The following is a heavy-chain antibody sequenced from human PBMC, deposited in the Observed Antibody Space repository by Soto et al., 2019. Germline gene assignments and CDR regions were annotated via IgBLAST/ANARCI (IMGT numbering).Heavy chain of an antibody. D-gene: IGHD3-22*01. J-gene: IGHJ6*02. Sequence: ASETLSLTCAVSGGSISSGGYFWSWIRQPPGKGLEWIGYLYHSGSTYYNPSLKSRVTISVDRSKNQFSLKLSSVTAADTAVYYCARRLYYDSSGFEGCGMDVWGQGTTVTVSS. CDR2: LYHSGST. CDR1: GGSISSGGYF. V-gene: IGHV4-30-2*01. CDR3: ARRLYYDSSGFEGCGMDV.